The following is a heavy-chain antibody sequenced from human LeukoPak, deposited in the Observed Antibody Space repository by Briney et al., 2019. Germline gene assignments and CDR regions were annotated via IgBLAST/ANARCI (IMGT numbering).Heavy chain of an antibody. CDR2: INHSGST. D-gene: IGHD6-19*01. J-gene: IGHJ4*02. Sequence: KPSETLSLTCAVYGGSFSGYYWNWIRQRPGKGREWIGEINHSGSTNYNPSLKSRVTISVDTSKNQFSLKLSSVTAADTAVYYCARLIRIAVAGTLKTGYYFDYWGQGTLVTVSS. CDR1: GGSFSGYY. V-gene: IGHV4-34*01. CDR3: ARLIRIAVAGTLKTGYYFDY.